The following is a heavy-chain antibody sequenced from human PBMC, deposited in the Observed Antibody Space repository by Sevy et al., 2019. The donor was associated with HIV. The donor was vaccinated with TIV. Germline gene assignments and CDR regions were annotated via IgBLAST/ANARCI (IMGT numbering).Heavy chain of an antibody. V-gene: IGHV3-23*01. CDR3: AIAGGCTNYPLWVPLYYFDY. J-gene: IGHJ4*02. CDR2: ISDSGSST. D-gene: IGHD4-4*01. Sequence: GGSLRLSCAASGITFSSYAMNWVRQAPGKGLEWVSGISDSGSSTYYADSVKGRFTISRDNSKNTLYLQVNSLRAEDTAVYYCAIAGGCTNYPLWVPLYYFDYWGQGTLVTVSS. CDR1: GITFSSYA.